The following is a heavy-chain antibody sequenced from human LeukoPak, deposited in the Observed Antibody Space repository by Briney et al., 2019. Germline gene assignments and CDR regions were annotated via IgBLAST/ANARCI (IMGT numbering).Heavy chain of an antibody. Sequence: GGSLRLSCAASGFTFSDYYMSWIRQAPGKGLEWVSYISSSGSTIYYADSGKGRFTISRDNAKNSLYLQMNSLRAEDTAVYYCARPPLYDAFDIWGQGTMVTVSS. V-gene: IGHV3-11*01. J-gene: IGHJ3*02. CDR2: ISSSGSTI. CDR3: ARPPLYDAFDI. CDR1: GFTFSDYY.